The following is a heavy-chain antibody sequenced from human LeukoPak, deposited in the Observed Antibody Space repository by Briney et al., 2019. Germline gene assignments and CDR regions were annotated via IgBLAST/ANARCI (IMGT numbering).Heavy chain of an antibody. D-gene: IGHD6-19*01. Sequence: PSETLSLTCSVSGGSISSSVYYWGWIRQPPGKGLEWIGSIYYTGSTYYNPSLKSRVTISVDTSKNQFSLKLSSVTAADTAVYYCARRGTYSSGWWDYWGQGTLVTVSS. CDR1: GGSISSSVYY. CDR3: ARRGTYSSGWWDY. J-gene: IGHJ4*02. CDR2: IYYTGST. V-gene: IGHV4-39*07.